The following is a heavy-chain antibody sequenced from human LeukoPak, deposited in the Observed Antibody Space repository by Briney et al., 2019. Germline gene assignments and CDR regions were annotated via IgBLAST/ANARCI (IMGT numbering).Heavy chain of an antibody. V-gene: IGHV1-69*13. Sequence: SVKVSCKASGGTFSSYAISWVRQAPGQGLEGMGGIIPIFGTANYAQKFQGRVTITADESTSTAYMELRGMRYEDTAVYYCARDYYDFWSGSGRNGNDYYYYYYMDVWGKGATVTVSS. D-gene: IGHD3-3*01. J-gene: IGHJ6*03. CDR1: GGTFSSYA. CDR2: IIPIFGTA. CDR3: ARDYYDFWSGSGRNGNDYYYYYYMDV.